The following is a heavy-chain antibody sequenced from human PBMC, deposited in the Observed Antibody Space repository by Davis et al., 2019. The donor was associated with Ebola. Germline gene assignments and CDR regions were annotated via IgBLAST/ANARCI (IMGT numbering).Heavy chain of an antibody. Sequence: ASVKVSCKASGYTFTGYYMHWVRQAPGQGLEWMGWINPNSGGTNYAQKFQGWVTMTTDTSTSTAYMELRSLRSDDTAVYYCARDCGGDCYDYYFDYWGQGTLVTVSS. CDR2: INPNSGGT. J-gene: IGHJ4*02. CDR3: ARDCGGDCYDYYFDY. V-gene: IGHV1-2*04. D-gene: IGHD2-21*01. CDR1: GYTFTGYY.